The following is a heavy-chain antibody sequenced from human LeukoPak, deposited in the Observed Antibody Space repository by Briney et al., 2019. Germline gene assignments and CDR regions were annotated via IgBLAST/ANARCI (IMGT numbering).Heavy chain of an antibody. CDR3: ARVTTGDYYDSSGIYYFDY. Sequence: SQTLSLTCAVSGGSISSGGYSWSWIRQTPGKGLEWIGYIYHSGSTYYNPSLKSRVTISVDRSKNQFSLKLSSVTAADTAVYYCARVTTGDYYDSSGIYYFDYWGQGTLVTVSS. CDR2: IYHSGST. CDR1: GGSISSGGYS. J-gene: IGHJ4*02. D-gene: IGHD3-22*01. V-gene: IGHV4-30-2*01.